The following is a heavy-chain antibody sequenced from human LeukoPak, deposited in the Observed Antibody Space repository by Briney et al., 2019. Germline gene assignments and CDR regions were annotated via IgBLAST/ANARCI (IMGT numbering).Heavy chain of an antibody. CDR2: IDDGGNT. D-gene: IGHD2-21*02. V-gene: IGHV4-34*01. Sequence: PSETLSLTCSVYGGSFSDYFWSWLRQSPGKGLEWIGEIDDGGNTNYNPSLISRVIVSMEKSKKQFSLVMRSVTAADTAVYYCARFSRITWGDWGDAFDIWGQGTTVIVSS. CDR1: GGSFSDYF. J-gene: IGHJ3*02. CDR3: ARFSRITWGDWGDAFDI.